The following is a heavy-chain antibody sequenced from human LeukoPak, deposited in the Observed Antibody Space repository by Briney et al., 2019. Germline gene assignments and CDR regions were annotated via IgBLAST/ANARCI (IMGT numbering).Heavy chain of an antibody. J-gene: IGHJ3*02. Sequence: SETLSLTCSVSGGSISSYSWSWIRQPAGKGLEWIGRIFACGSTKYNPSLESRVTMSVETSKKQFSLKLSSVTAADTAVYYCAREGSAFDIWGQGTMVTVSS. CDR3: AREGSAFDI. CDR2: IFACGST. V-gene: IGHV4-4*07. CDR1: GGSISSYS.